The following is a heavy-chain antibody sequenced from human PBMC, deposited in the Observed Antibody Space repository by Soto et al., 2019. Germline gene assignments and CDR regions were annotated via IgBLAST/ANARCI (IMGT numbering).Heavy chain of an antibody. CDR1: GFSLSTSGVG. J-gene: IGHJ4*02. CDR2: IYWDDDK. Sequence: QITLKESGPPLVKPTQTLTLTCTFSGFSLSTSGVGVGWIRQPPGKALEWLALIYWDDDKRYSPSLHSRLTITKDTSKNEVVRTMTNMDPVDTATYYCAQWLVNFDYWGQGTLVTVSS. CDR3: AQWLVNFDY. V-gene: IGHV2-5*02. D-gene: IGHD6-19*01.